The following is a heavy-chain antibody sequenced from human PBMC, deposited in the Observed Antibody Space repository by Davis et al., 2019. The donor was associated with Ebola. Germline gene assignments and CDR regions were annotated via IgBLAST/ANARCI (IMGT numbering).Heavy chain of an antibody. CDR1: GYTLTELS. Sequence: ASVKVSCKVSGYTLTELSMHWVRQAPGKGLEWIGGFDPEDGETIYAQKFQGRVTMTEDTSTDTAYMELSSLRSEDTAVYYCATEPIVRFLEWLTFDYWGQGTLVTVSS. CDR3: ATEPIVRFLEWLTFDY. V-gene: IGHV1-24*01. J-gene: IGHJ4*02. CDR2: FDPEDGET. D-gene: IGHD3-3*01.